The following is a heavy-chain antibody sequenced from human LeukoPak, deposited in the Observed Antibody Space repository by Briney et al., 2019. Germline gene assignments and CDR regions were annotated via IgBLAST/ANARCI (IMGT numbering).Heavy chain of an antibody. CDR2: ISWNSGSI. D-gene: IGHD3-16*01. Sequence: GGSLRLSCAASGFTFDDYAMHWVRQAPGKGLEWVSGISWNSGSIGYADSVKGRFTISRDNAKNSLYLQMNSLRAEDTALYYCAKEGSFEGVNSYYYYGMDVWGQGTTVTVSS. J-gene: IGHJ6*02. CDR1: GFTFDDYA. V-gene: IGHV3-9*01. CDR3: AKEGSFEGVNSYYYYGMDV.